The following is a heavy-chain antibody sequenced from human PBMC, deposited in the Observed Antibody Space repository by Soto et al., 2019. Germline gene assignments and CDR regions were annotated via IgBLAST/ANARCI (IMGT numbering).Heavy chain of an antibody. CDR1: GGSISSSSYY. V-gene: IGHV4-39*01. CDR2: IYYSGST. D-gene: IGHD3-3*01. Sequence: QLQLQESGPGLVKPSETLSLTCTVSGGSISSSSYYWGWIHQPPGKGLEWIGSIYYSGSTYYNPSLKSRVTISVDTSKNQFSLKLSSVTAADTAVYYCARPKTPPYYDFWSGYYTGSWFDPWGQGTLVTVSS. J-gene: IGHJ5*02. CDR3: ARPKTPPYYDFWSGYYTGSWFDP.